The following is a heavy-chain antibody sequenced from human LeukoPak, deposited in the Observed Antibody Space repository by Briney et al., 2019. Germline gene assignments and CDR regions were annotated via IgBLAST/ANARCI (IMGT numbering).Heavy chain of an antibody. J-gene: IGHJ6*03. D-gene: IGHD4-17*01. CDR3: ARVSYGDYRPYYYYYYMDV. CDR2: INHSGST. CDR1: GGSISSSSYY. Sequence: SETLSLTCTVSGGSISSSSYYWSWIRQPPGKGLEWIGEINHSGSTNYNPSLKSRVTISVDTSKNQFSLKLSSVTAADTAVYYCARVSYGDYRPYYYYYYMDVWGKGTTVTVPS. V-gene: IGHV4-39*07.